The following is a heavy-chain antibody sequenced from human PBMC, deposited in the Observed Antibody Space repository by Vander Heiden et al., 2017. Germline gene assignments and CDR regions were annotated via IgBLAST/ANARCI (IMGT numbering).Heavy chain of an antibody. CDR1: GFPFSDHY. CDR2: IRNKAASHTT. Sequence: EVQLVESGGGLVQPGGSLRPSCVGSGFPFSDHYIDWVRQAPGKGLEWVGRIRNKAASHTTAYAASVEGRFAISRDDSKNSLYLQLNSLKTEDTAMYYCATSPSSGYNWGQGTQVTVSS. CDR3: ATSPSSGYN. V-gene: IGHV3-72*01. J-gene: IGHJ1*01. D-gene: IGHD3-22*01.